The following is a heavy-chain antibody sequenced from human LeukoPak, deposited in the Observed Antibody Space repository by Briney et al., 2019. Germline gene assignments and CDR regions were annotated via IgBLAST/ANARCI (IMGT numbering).Heavy chain of an antibody. Sequence: SETLSLTCTVSGGSISSYYWSWIRQPPGKGLEWIGYIYYSGSTNYNPSLKSRVTISVDTSKNQFSLKLSSVTAADTAVYYCARVRDYYDSSGYSRNFDYWGQGTLVTVSS. CDR1: GGSISSYY. CDR2: IYYSGST. CDR3: ARVRDYYDSSGYSRNFDY. D-gene: IGHD3-22*01. J-gene: IGHJ4*02. V-gene: IGHV4-59*01.